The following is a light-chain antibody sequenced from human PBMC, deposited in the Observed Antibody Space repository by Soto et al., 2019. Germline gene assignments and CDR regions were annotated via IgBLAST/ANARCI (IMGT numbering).Light chain of an antibody. J-gene: IGLJ1*01. CDR1: SSNVGSYKL. V-gene: IGLV2-23*02. CDR3: CSSGGSPTYV. Sequence: QSVLTQPASVSGSPGQSITISCTGTSSNVGSYKLVSWYQQHPGKAPKLMILGVNKRPSGVSNRFSGSKSGNTASLTISGLKVEDEADYYCCSSGGSPTYVFGTGTRSPS. CDR2: GVN.